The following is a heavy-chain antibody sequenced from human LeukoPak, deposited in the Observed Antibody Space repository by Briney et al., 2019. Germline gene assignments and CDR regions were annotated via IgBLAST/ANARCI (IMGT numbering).Heavy chain of an antibody. CDR3: AGDPDYDAFDI. V-gene: IGHV4-4*07. J-gene: IGHJ3*02. CDR1: GGSISSYY. CDR2: IYTSGST. D-gene: IGHD4-11*01. Sequence: PSETLSLTCTVSGGSISSYYWSWIRQPAGKGLEWIGRIYTSGSTNYNPSLKSRVTMSVDTSKDRFSLKLSSVTAADTAVYYCAGDPDYDAFDIWGQGTMVTVSS.